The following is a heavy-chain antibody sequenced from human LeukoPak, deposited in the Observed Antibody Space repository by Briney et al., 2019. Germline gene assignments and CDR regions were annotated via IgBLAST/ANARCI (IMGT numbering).Heavy chain of an antibody. J-gene: IGHJ5*02. Sequence: SETLSLTCTVSGGSISSSGYYWGWIRQPPGKGLEWIGSIYHSGSTYYNPSLKSRVTISVDTSKNQFSLKLSSVTAADTAVYYCASFVPAATGGWFDPWGQGTLVTVSS. CDR3: ASFVPAATGGWFDP. V-gene: IGHV4-39*07. CDR2: IYHSGST. CDR1: GGSISSSGYY. D-gene: IGHD2-2*01.